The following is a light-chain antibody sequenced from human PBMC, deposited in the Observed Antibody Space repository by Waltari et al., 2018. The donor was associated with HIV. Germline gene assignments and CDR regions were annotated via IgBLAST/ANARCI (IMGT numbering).Light chain of an antibody. CDR2: EVT. V-gene: IGLV2-14*01. Sequence: QSALTQPASVSGSLGQSITISSTGTSSDVGGYNYVSWYQHHPGKAPKLMIYEVTNRPSGVSNRFSGSKSGNTASLTISGLQAEDESDYYCTSYTSSSTLVVFGGGTKLTVL. CDR3: TSYTSSSTLVV. CDR1: SSDVGGYNY. J-gene: IGLJ2*01.